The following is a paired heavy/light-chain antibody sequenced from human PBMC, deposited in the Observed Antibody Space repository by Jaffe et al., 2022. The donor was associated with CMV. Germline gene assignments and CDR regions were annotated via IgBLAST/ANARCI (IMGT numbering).Light chain of an antibody. CDR3: QQSFSNPRT. CDR2: GAS. CDR1: QILNNY. V-gene: IGKV1-39*01. Sequence: DIQMTQSPSSLSASVGDRVTITCRASQILNNYLSWYQQRPGKAPKLLIYGASNLQSGVPSRFSGSGSGRDFTLTISSLQPEDCATYYCQQSFSNPRTFGQGTRVEMK. J-gene: IGKJ1*01.
Heavy chain of an antibody. CDR3: VTDFWSGYPRFDS. CDR1: GDSISSRSYY. Sequence: QLQLQESGPGLVKPSETLSLTCTVSGDSISSRSYYWGWIRQPPGKGLEWMGGLYYTGSTYSNPSLKSRVTISMDTSTNQFSLKLSSVTAADTAVYYCVTDFWSGYPRFDSWGQGTLVSVSS. V-gene: IGHV4-39*02. J-gene: IGHJ4*02. D-gene: IGHD3-3*01. CDR2: LYYTGST.